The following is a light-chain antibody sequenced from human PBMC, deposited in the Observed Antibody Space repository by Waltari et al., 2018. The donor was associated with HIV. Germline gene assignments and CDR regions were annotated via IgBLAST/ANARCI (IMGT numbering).Light chain of an antibody. CDR3: HVWDGSDYVSGV. V-gene: IGLV3-21*04. CDR2: YNS. Sequence: SYVLTQPPSVSVAPGETATITCGGNNIGTNSVHCYQQRPGQAPVLVSYYNSDRPSGIPERCSGSNSGNTATLTISRAEAGDEADYYCHVWDGSDYVSGVFGGGTKVTVL. CDR1: NIGTNS. J-gene: IGLJ3*02.